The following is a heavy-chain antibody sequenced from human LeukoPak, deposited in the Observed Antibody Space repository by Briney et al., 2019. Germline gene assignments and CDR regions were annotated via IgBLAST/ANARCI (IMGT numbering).Heavy chain of an antibody. CDR2: IKQDGSQK. CDR3: ARETPDSSGWD. CDR1: GFTLSTYW. J-gene: IGHJ1*01. V-gene: IGHV3-7*01. Sequence: GGSLRLSCAASGFTLSTYWMSWVRQAPGKGLEWVANIKQDGSQKYYVDSVKGRFTISRDNAKNSLYLQMNSLRAEDTAVYYCARETPDSSGWDWGQGTLVTVSS. D-gene: IGHD6-19*01.